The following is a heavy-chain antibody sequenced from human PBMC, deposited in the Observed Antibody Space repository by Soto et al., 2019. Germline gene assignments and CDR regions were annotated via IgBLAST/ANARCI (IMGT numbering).Heavy chain of an antibody. J-gene: IGHJ6*02. D-gene: IGHD1-26*01. CDR1: GYSFTSYW. CDR2: IYPGDSNT. V-gene: IGHV5-51*01. CDR3: ARXRIVGATTRYYYYGMDV. Sequence: GESLKISCKGSGYSFTSYWIGWVRQMPGKGLEWMGIIYPGDSNTRYSPSFQGQVTISADKSISTAYLQWSSLKASDTAMYYCARXRIVGATTRYYYYGMDVWGQGTTVTVSS.